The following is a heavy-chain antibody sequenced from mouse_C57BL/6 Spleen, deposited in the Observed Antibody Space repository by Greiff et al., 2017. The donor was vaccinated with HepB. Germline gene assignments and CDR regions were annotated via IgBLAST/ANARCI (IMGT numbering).Heavy chain of an antibody. CDR2: INYDGSST. CDR3: ARDPGYDGFDY. J-gene: IGHJ2*01. V-gene: IGHV5-16*01. CDR1: GFTFSDYY. Sequence: EVKLVESEGGLVQPGSSMKLSCTASGFTFSDYYMAWVRQVPEKGLEWVANINYDGSSTYYLDSLKSRFIISRDNAKNILYLQMSSLKSEDTATYYCARDPGYDGFDYWGQGTTLTVSS. D-gene: IGHD2-3*01.